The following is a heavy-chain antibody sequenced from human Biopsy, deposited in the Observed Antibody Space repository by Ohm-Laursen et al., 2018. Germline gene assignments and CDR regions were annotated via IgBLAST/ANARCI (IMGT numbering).Heavy chain of an antibody. CDR2: INPGGNST. CDR3: VLASFDY. V-gene: IGHV1-46*01. CDR1: GYTFTTYY. J-gene: IGHJ4*02. Sequence: GASVKVSCKASGYTFTTYYIHWVRQAPGQGLEWMGIINPGGNSTAYTQNFQCRVTMTWDTSTTTVYMELSSLRSEDTAVYYCVLASFDYWGQGTLVTVPS.